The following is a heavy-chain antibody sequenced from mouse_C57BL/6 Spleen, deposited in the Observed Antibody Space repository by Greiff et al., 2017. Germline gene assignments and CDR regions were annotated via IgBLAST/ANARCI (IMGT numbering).Heavy chain of an antibody. D-gene: IGHD2-5*01. V-gene: IGHV5-6*01. CDR1: GFTFSSYG. J-gene: IGHJ3*01. CDR3: ARQEDYSNYVGFAY. CDR2: ISSGGSYT. Sequence: EVQVVESGGDLVKPGGSLKLSCAASGFTFSSYGMSWVRQTPDKRLEWVATISSGGSYTYYPDSVKGRFTISRDNAKNTLYLQMSSLKSEDTAMYYCARQEDYSNYVGFAYWGQGTLVTVSA.